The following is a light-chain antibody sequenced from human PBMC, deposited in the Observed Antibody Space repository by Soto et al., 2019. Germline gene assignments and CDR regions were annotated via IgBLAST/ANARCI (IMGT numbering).Light chain of an antibody. V-gene: IGLV2-14*01. CDR3: SSYTSISTLYV. CDR1: NSDVGGYNY. J-gene: IGLJ1*01. CDR2: EVS. Sequence: QSALTQPASVSGSPGQSITISCTGTNSDVGGYNYVSWYQQHPGKAPELMIYEVSHRPSGVSNRLSGSKSDNTASLTISGLQAEDEADSYCSSYTSISTLYVFGTGTKVTVL.